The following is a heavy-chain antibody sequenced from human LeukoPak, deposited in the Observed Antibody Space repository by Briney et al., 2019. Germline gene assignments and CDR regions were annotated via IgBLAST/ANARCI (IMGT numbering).Heavy chain of an antibody. CDR3: ARDGHYDILTGYFQD. D-gene: IGHD3-9*01. J-gene: IGHJ1*01. CDR2: IKQDGSEK. CDR1: GFTFSSYW. V-gene: IGHV3-7*03. Sequence: GGSLRLSCAGSGFTFSSYWMSWVRQAPGKGLEWVANIKQDGSEKYYVDSVKGRFTISRDNAKNSLYLQMNSLRAEDTAVYYCARDGHYDILTGYFQDWGQGTLVTVSS.